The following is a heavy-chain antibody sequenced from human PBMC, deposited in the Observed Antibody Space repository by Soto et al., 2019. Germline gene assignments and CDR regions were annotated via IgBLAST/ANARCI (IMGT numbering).Heavy chain of an antibody. D-gene: IGHD6-13*01. V-gene: IGHV3-23*01. CDR1: GFTFSSYA. CDR2: ISGSGGST. Sequence: EVQLLESGGGLVQPGGSLRLSCAASGFTFSSYAMSWVRQAPGKGLEWVSAISGSGGSTYYADSVKGRCTISRDNSKNTLYLQMNSRRAEDTAVYYCAKELESSSWYQSHAFDIWGQGTMVTVSS. CDR3: AKELESSSWYQSHAFDI. J-gene: IGHJ3*02.